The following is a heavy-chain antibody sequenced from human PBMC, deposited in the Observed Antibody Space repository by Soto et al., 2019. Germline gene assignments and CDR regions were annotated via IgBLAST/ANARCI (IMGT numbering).Heavy chain of an antibody. CDR2: IIPILGIA. D-gene: IGHD3-10*01. J-gene: IGHJ4*02. V-gene: IGHV1-69*02. CDR3: ARGKDYYGSGTLDY. Sequence: PSVKVSCKASGGTFSSYTISWVRQAPGQGLEWMGRIIPILGIANYAQKFQGRVTITADKSTSTAYMELSSLRSEDTAVYYCARGKDYYGSGTLDYWGQGTLVTVSS. CDR1: GGTFSSYT.